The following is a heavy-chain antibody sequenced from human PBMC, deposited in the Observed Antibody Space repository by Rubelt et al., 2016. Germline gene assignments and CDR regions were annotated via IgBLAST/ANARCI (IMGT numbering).Heavy chain of an antibody. J-gene: IGHJ3*02. Sequence: EVQLVESGGGLVQPDRSLRLSCAASGFTFDDYAMHWVRQAPGKGLEWVSGISWNSGSIGYADSVKGRFTISRDNAKNSLYLQMNSLRAEDTALYYCARDFQWGYSSPGDAFDIWGQGTMVTVSS. D-gene: IGHD6-13*01. CDR1: GFTFDDYA. V-gene: IGHV3-9*01. CDR3: ARDFQWGYSSPGDAFDI. CDR2: ISWNSGSI.